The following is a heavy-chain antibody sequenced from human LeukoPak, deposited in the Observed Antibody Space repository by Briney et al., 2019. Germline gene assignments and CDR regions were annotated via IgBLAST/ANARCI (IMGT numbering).Heavy chain of an antibody. CDR3: AREDYYDSSGNDAFDV. V-gene: IGHV1-2*06. CDR2: INPNSGGT. J-gene: IGHJ3*01. D-gene: IGHD3-22*01. Sequence: GASVKVSCKASGYTFTGYYMHWVRQAPGQGLEWMGRINPNSGGTNYAQKFQGRVTMTRDTSISTAYMELSRLRSDDTAVYYCAREDYYDSSGNDAFDVWGQGTMVTVSS. CDR1: GYTFTGYY.